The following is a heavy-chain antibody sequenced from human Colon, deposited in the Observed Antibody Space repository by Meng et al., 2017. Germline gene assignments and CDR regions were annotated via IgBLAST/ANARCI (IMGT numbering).Heavy chain of an antibody. CDR3: ARDLDYFETSGSDY. CDR2: ISSSGHSI. CDR1: GFIFSDYY. V-gene: IGHV3-11*04. J-gene: IGHJ4*02. Sequence: QVQLVESGGGLVKPGGSLRLSCAASGFIFSDYYMSWIREAPGKGLEWLSFISSSGHSINYADSVKGRFTISRDNTKNLLFLQMNSLRAEDTAVYYCARDLDYFETSGSDYWGQGTLVTVSS. D-gene: IGHD3-22*01.